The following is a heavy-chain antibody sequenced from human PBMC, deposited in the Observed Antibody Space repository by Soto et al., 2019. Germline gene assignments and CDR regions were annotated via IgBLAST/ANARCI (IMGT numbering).Heavy chain of an antibody. J-gene: IGHJ6*02. D-gene: IGHD2-15*01. V-gene: IGHV2-5*02. CDR1: GFSVSTSAVG. CDR2: IYGDDDE. Sequence: QITLKESGPTLVKPTQTLTLTCTFSGFSVSTSAVGVGWIRQPPGKALEWLALIYGDDDEPYSPGLKSRLTIXTXXSKNQVVLTLTNMDPVATATYYCAHKGARGAGMDVWGPGPTLTVS. CDR3: AHKGARGAGMDV.